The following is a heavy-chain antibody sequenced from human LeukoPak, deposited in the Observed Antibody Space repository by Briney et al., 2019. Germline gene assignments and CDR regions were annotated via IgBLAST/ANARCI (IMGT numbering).Heavy chain of an antibody. CDR2: VSSDGSST. D-gene: IGHD1-26*01. J-gene: IGHJ4*02. V-gene: IGHV3-74*01. CDR3: ARARLYSGSPDFDY. Sequence: QPGGSLRLSCAASGFTFSNYWMHWVRQAQGKGLVWVSRVSSDGSSTSYADSVKGRFTISRDNAKNTLYLQMNSPRAEDTAVYYCARARLYSGSPDFDYWGQGTLVTVSS. CDR1: GFTFSNYW.